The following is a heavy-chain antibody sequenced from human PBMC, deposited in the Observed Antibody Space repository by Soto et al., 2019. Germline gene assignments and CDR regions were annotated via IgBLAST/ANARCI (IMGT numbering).Heavy chain of an antibody. V-gene: IGHV1-8*01. CDR3: ARGDTPIVATIPRGLHYYSGMDV. Sequence: QVQLVQSGAEVKKPGASVKVSCKASGYTFTSYDINWVRQATGQGLEWMGWMNPNSGNTGYAQKFQGRVTMTRNTSISTAYMELSSLRSEDTAVYYCARGDTPIVATIPRGLHYYSGMDVWGQGTTVTVSS. CDR1: GYTFTSYD. CDR2: MNPNSGNT. D-gene: IGHD5-12*01. J-gene: IGHJ6*02.